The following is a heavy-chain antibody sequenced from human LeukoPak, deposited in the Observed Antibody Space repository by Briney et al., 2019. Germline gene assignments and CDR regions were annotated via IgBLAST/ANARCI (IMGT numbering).Heavy chain of an antibody. CDR1: GYTFTSYG. J-gene: IGHJ6*02. V-gene: IGHV1-18*01. CDR2: ISTYNGNT. Sequence: GASVKVSCKASGYTFTSYGISWVRQAPGRGLEWMGWISTYNGNTNYAQKLQGRVTMTTDTSTSTAYMELRSLRSDDTAVYYCARESSSSWYSDYYYGMDVWGQGTTVTVSS. CDR3: ARESSSSWYSDYYYGMDV. D-gene: IGHD6-13*01.